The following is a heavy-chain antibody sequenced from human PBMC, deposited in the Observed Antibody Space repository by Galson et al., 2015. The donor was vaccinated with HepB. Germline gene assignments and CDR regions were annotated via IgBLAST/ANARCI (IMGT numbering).Heavy chain of an antibody. J-gene: IGHJ6*02. CDR1: GFTFSSYS. CDR3: ARGRFNMVTYYYYGMDV. D-gene: IGHD3-10*01. V-gene: IGHV3-48*02. Sequence: SLRLSCAASGFTFSSYSMNWVRQAPGKGLEWVSYISSSSSTIYYADSVKGRFTISRDNAKNSLYLQMNSLRDEDTAVYYCARGRFNMVTYYYYGMDVWGQGTTVTVSS. CDR2: ISSSSSTI.